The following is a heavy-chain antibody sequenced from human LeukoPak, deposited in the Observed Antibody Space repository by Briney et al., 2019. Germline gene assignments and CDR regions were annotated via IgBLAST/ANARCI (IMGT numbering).Heavy chain of an antibody. CDR2: IRYDSSNN. Sequence: GGSLRLSCAASGFTFSDFGMHWVRQAPGRGLEWVAFIRYDSSNNFYADSVKGRFTISRDNSKNTLSLQMNSLGPEDTGVYYCAKVGYFGSGSDFFYHYYMDVWGNGTTVIISS. V-gene: IGHV3-30*02. CDR3: AKVGYFGSGSDFFYHYYMDV. D-gene: IGHD3-10*01. J-gene: IGHJ6*03. CDR1: GFTFSDFG.